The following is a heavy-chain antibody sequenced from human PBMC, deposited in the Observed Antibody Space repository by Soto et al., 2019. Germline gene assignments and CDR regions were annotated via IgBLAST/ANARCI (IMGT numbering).Heavy chain of an antibody. CDR3: ARHGGKLGITGTMGNFDY. CDR1: GGSISSHY. Sequence: PSETLSLTCIVSGGSISSHYWSWIRQAPGKGLEWIGYVYHNGTTYSNPSLQSRVTISVDTSNNQFSLKLTSVTAADTSVYYCARHGGKLGITGTMGNFDYWGQGSLVTVSS. V-gene: IGHV4-59*08. CDR2: VYHNGTT. D-gene: IGHD1-20*01. J-gene: IGHJ4*02.